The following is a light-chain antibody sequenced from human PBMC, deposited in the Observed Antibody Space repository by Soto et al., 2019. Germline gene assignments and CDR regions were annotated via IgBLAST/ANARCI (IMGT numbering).Light chain of an antibody. CDR3: QQYNDWPRT. J-gene: IGKJ1*01. CDR2: GTS. CDR1: QSISTY. Sequence: EKIITQSPATLSVSPGERATLSCRASQSISTYLAWYQQKPGQAPRLLIYGTSTRATAIPARFSGSGSGTKFTLTISSLQSEDFAVYYCQQYNDWPRTFGQGTKVDIK. V-gene: IGKV3-15*01.